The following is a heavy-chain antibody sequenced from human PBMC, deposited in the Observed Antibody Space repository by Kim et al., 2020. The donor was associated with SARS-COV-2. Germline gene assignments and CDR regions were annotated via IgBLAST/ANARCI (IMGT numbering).Heavy chain of an antibody. V-gene: IGHV1-69*01. D-gene: IGHD6-13*01. J-gene: IGHJ5*02. Sequence: AQKFQGRVTITADESTSTAYMELSSLRSEDTAVYYCARVLAAAAYNWFDPWGQGTLVTVSS. CDR3: ARVLAAAAYNWFDP.